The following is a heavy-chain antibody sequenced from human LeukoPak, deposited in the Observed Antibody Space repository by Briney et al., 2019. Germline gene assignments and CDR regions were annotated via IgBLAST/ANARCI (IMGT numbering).Heavy chain of an antibody. CDR3: AKDLRSSGLAGAFDI. Sequence: NPGGSLRLSCAASGFSFSSYSMDWVRQAPGKGLEWVSSITSTSSYIYYADSVKGRFTISRDNAKNSLYLQLNSLRAEDTAVYYCAKDLRSSGLAGAFDIWGQGTMVTVSS. V-gene: IGHV3-21*04. CDR1: GFSFSSYS. J-gene: IGHJ3*02. CDR2: ITSTSSYI. D-gene: IGHD6-19*01.